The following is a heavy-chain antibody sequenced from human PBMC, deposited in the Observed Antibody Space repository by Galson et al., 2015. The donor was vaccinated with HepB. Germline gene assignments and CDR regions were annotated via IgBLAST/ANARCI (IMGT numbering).Heavy chain of an antibody. V-gene: IGHV3-23*01. CDR1: GFTFSSYA. CDR2: ISGSGGST. CDR3: AKSHMVRGAGDWGFCVDY. D-gene: IGHD3-10*01. J-gene: IGHJ4*02. Sequence: SLRLSCAASGFTFSSYAMSWVRQAPGKGLEWVSAISGSGGSTYYADSVKGRFTISRDNSKNTLYLQMNSLRAEDTAVYYCAKSHMVRGAGDWGFCVDYWGQGTLVTVSS.